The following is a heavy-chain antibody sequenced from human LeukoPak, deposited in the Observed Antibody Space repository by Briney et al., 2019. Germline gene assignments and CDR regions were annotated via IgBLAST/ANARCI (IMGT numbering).Heavy chain of an antibody. J-gene: IGHJ4*01. V-gene: IGHV3-23*01. CDR2: ITGSGGST. Sequence: PGGSLRLSCAASGFSFSNYVMSWVRQAPGKGLQWVSAITGSGGSTYYTDSLKGRFTISRDNSKNTLYLQMNSLRVEDTAVYYCATDSNLRGDLGGGDYWGHGTLVTVSS. CDR1: GFSFSNYV. CDR3: ATDSNLRGDLGGGDY. D-gene: IGHD4-17*01.